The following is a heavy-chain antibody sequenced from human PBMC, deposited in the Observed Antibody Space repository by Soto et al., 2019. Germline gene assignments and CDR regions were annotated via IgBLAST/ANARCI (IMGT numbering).Heavy chain of an antibody. CDR2: INGGNGHT. CDR1: GYTFSTYA. D-gene: IGHD1-1*01. CDR3: ARGKGMEENYYYYGMDV. Sequence: GXSVKVSCKGSGYTFSTYALHWVRQAPGQGLEWMGWINGGNGHTRYSQKFKDRVTISRDTPASTAYMELSGLRSEDTAVYYCARGKGMEENYYYYGMDVWGHGTTVTVSS. V-gene: IGHV1-3*01. J-gene: IGHJ6*02.